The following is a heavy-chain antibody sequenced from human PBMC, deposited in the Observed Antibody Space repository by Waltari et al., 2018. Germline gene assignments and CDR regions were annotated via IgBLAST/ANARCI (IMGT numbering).Heavy chain of an antibody. D-gene: IGHD6-13*01. CDR2: INPNSGGT. Sequence: QVQLVQSGAEVKKPGASVKVSCKASGYTFTGYYMHWVRPAPGQGLEWMGWINPNSGGTNYAQKFQGRVTMTRDTSISTAYMELSRLRSDDTAVYYCARQIAAAAVYYYYGMDVWGQGTTVTVSS. J-gene: IGHJ6*02. V-gene: IGHV1-2*02. CDR3: ARQIAAAAVYYYYGMDV. CDR1: GYTFTGYY.